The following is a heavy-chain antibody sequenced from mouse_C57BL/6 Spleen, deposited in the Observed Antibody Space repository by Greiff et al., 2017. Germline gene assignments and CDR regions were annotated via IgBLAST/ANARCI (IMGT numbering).Heavy chain of an antibody. V-gene: IGHV5-15*01. J-gene: IGHJ3*01. CDR3: ARHQLGFAY. Sequence: EVMLVESGGGLVQPGGSLKLSCAASGFTFSDYGMAWVRQAPRKGPEWVAFISNLAYSIYYADTVTGRFTIARENAKNTLYLEMSSLRSEDTAMYYCARHQLGFAYWGQGTLVTVSA. D-gene: IGHD4-1*02. CDR1: GFTFSDYG. CDR2: ISNLAYSI.